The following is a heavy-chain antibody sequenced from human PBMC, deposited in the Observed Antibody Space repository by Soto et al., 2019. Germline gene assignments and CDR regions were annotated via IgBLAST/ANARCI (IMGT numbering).Heavy chain of an antibody. D-gene: IGHD3-3*01. Sequence: PSETLSLTCTVSGGSISSYYWSWIRQPPGKGLEWIGYIYYSGSTNYNPSLKSRVTISVDTSKNQFSLKLSSVTAADTAVYYCAREAIFGVVQGFDPWGQGTLVTVSS. CDR1: GGSISSYY. CDR2: IYYSGST. V-gene: IGHV4-59*01. J-gene: IGHJ5*02. CDR3: AREAIFGVVQGFDP.